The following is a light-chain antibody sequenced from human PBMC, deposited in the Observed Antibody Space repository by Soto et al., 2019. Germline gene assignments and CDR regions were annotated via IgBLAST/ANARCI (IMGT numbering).Light chain of an antibody. J-gene: IGLJ1*01. CDR1: SSDVGGYNY. Sequence: QSVLTQPASGSGSPGQSITISCTGTSSDVGGYNYVSWYQQHPGKAPKLMIYDVSNRPSGVSNRFSGSKSSNTASLTISGLQADDQADYYCSSYTSSSTLGVFGTGTKVTVL. CDR2: DVS. CDR3: SSYTSSSTLGV. V-gene: IGLV2-14*01.